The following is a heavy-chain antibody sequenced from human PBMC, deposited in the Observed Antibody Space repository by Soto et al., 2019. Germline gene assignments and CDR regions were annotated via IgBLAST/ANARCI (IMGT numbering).Heavy chain of an antibody. D-gene: IGHD6-13*01. CDR1: GDSVFSNSAA. V-gene: IGHV6-1*01. J-gene: IGHJ6*03. Sequence: SQTLSLTCAISGDSVFSNSAAWNWIRQSPSRGLEWLGRTYYRSKWYNDYAVSVKSRITINPDTSKNQFSLQLNSVTPEDTAVYYCAREGIAAACTGPPPYYYYMDVWGKGTTVTVSS. CDR2: TYYRSKWYN. CDR3: AREGIAAACTGPPPYYYYMDV.